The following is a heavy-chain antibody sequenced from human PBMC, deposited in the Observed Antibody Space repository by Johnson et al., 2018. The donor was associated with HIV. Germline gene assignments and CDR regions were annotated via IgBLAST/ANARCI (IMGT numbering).Heavy chain of an antibody. CDR3: ARDGRGLDAFDI. CDR2: ISSSGGTI. D-gene: IGHD3/OR15-3a*01. CDR1: GFTLSNYG. Sequence: VQLVESGGGLVQPGGSLTLSCAASGFTLSNYGMHWVRQAPEKGLEWISYISSSGGTIFYADSVKGRFTISRDIAKNTLYLQMNSLRAEDTAVYYCARDGRGLDAFDIWGQGTMVTVSS. J-gene: IGHJ3*02. V-gene: IGHV3-48*04.